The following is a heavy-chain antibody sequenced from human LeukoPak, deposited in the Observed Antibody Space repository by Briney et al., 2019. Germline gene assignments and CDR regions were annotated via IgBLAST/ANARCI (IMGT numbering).Heavy chain of an antibody. CDR2: ISGDGGST. CDR1: GFTFDDYA. CDR3: AKFDDGYNPIDY. V-gene: IGHV3-43*02. Sequence: GGSMRLSCAASGFTFDDYAMHWVRQAPGKGLEWVSLISGDGGSTYYADSVKGRFTISRDNSKNSLYLQMNSLRTEDTDLYYCAKFDDGYNPIDYWGQGTLVTVSS. D-gene: IGHD5-24*01. J-gene: IGHJ4*02.